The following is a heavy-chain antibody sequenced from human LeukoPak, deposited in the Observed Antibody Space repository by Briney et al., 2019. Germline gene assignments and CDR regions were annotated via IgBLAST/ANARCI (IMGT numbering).Heavy chain of an antibody. CDR3: ARGVFTTVRGVTYWYFDL. D-gene: IGHD3-10*01. Sequence: ASETLSLTCTVSGGSISSSSYYWGWIRQPPGKGLEWIGSIYYSGSTYYNPSLKSRVTISVDTSKNQFSLKLSSVTAADTAVYYCARGVFTTVRGVTYWYFDLWGRGTLVTVSS. J-gene: IGHJ2*01. CDR1: GGSISSSSYY. V-gene: IGHV4-39*07. CDR2: IYYSGST.